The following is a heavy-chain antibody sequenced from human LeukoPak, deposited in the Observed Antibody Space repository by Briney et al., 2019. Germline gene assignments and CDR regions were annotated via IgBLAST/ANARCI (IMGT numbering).Heavy chain of an antibody. CDR2: IWYDGSNK. CDR1: GFTFSRYG. D-gene: IGHD3-9*01. J-gene: IGHJ5*02. CDR3: ARGVTYYDILTGNPVRNWFDP. V-gene: IGHV3-33*01. Sequence: GGSLRLSCAASGFTFSRYGMHWVRQAPGKGLEWVAVIWYDGSNKYYADSVKDRFTISRDNSKNTLYLQMNSLRAEDTAVYYCARGVTYYDILTGNPVRNWFDPWSQGTLVTVSS.